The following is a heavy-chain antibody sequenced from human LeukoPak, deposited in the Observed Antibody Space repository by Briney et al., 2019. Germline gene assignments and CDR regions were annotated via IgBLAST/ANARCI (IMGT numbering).Heavy chain of an antibody. CDR2: ISAYNGNT. J-gene: IGHJ4*02. CDR3: ARGSVTASIDY. D-gene: IGHD2-21*02. V-gene: IGHV1-18*01. Sequence: ASVKVSCKASGYTFTSYGISWVRQAPGQGLEWMGWISAYNGNTNYAQKFQGRVTITADKSTSTAYMELSSLRSEDTAVYYCARGSVTASIDYWGQGTLVTVSS. CDR1: GYTFTSYG.